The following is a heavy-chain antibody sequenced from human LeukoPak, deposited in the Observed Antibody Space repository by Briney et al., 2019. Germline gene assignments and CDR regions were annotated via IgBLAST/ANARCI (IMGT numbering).Heavy chain of an antibody. D-gene: IGHD3-3*01. V-gene: IGHV4-61*02. Sequence: SETLSLTCTVSGGSLSSGSYYWSWIRQPAGKGLEWIGRIYTSGSTNYNPSLKSRVTISVDTSKNQFSLKLSSVTAADTAVYYCAQTYYDFWSGPNRMDVWGKGTTVTVSS. CDR2: IYTSGST. CDR3: AQTYYDFWSGPNRMDV. CDR1: GGSLSSGSYY. J-gene: IGHJ6*04.